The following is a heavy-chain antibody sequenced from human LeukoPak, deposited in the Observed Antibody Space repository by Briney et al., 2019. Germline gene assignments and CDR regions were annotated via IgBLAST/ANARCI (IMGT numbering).Heavy chain of an antibody. D-gene: IGHD3-22*01. CDR3: ARFSDYYDSSGHYLDY. J-gene: IGHJ4*02. Sequence: SETLSLTCTVSGGSISSHYWSWIRQPPGKGLEWIGYIYYSGSTNYNPSLKSRVTISVDTSKNQFSLKLSSVTAADTAVYYCARFSDYYDSSGHYLDYWGQETLVTVSS. CDR1: GGSISSHY. V-gene: IGHV4-59*11. CDR2: IYYSGST.